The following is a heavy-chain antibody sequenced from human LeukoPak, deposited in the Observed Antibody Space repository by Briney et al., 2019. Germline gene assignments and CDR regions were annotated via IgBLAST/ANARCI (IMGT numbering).Heavy chain of an antibody. V-gene: IGHV4-39*07. CDR3: AREWQYQFDY. D-gene: IGHD4-11*01. J-gene: IGHJ4*02. Sequence: SETLSLTCTVSGGSVTNTNYYWAWIRRPPGEGLEWIGSVYHSGITYYTPSPKSRVSISVDTSRNHFSLKVTSVTAADTAVYYCAREWQYQFDYWGQGRLVTISS. CDR1: GGSVTNTNYY. CDR2: VYHSGIT.